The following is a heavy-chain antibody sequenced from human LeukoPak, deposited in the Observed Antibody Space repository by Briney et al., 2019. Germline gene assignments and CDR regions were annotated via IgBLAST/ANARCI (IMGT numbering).Heavy chain of an antibody. CDR3: AKDLFDYVWGSYRPTPFDS. J-gene: IGHJ4*02. Sequence: GGSLRLSCAASGFTVSSNYMSWVRQAPGKGLEWVSVIYSGGSTYYADSVKGRFTISRDNSKNTLYLQMNSLRAEDTAVYYCAKDLFDYVWGSYRPTPFDSWGQGTLVTVSS. D-gene: IGHD3-16*02. CDR2: IYSGGST. V-gene: IGHV3-53*01. CDR1: GFTVSSNY.